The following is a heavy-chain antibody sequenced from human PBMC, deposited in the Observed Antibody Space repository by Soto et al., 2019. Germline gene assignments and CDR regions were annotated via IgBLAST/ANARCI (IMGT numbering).Heavy chain of an antibody. CDR3: VRAGVVLKWFDP. CDR2: IYYSGST. V-gene: IGHV4-30-4*08. Sequence: SETLSLTCTVSGGSISSGNFYWSWIRQPPGRGLEWIGYIYYSGSTYYNPSLKSRVTISGDTSKNQFSLKLSSVTAADTAVYYCVRAGVVLKWFDPWGQGTLVTVSS. J-gene: IGHJ5*02. D-gene: IGHD3-3*01. CDR1: GGSISSGNFY.